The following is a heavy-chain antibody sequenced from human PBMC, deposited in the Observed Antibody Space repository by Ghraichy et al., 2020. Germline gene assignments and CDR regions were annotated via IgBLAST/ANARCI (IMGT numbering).Heavy chain of an antibody. Sequence: SETLSLTCTVSGGSFSRGSDYWGWIRQPPGKGHEWIGIIDNSGTTGYNPPLHGRVTISVDTSRKQLSLRLSSVTAADTGVYSCARQAGVSLSGGGGRPVDYWGQGALVTVSS. D-gene: IGHD6-25*01. J-gene: IGHJ4*02. CDR3: ARQAGVSLSGGGGRPVDY. V-gene: IGHV4-39*01. CDR2: IDNSGTT. CDR1: GGSFSRGSDY.